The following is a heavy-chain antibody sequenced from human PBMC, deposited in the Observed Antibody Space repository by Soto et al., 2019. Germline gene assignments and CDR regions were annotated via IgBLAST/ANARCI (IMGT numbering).Heavy chain of an antibody. Sequence: ASVKVSCKASGYTFMSYPLHWVRQAPGQRPEWMGWINAGDDITQFSQKFQGRLTFTRDTSASTGYMELRSLRSEDTAVYYCARDXFTLVRGVIPYLDYWGQGTPVTVSS. CDR2: INAGDDIT. D-gene: IGHD3-10*01. J-gene: IGHJ4*02. CDR1: GYTFMSYP. CDR3: ARDXFTLVRGVIPYLDY. V-gene: IGHV1-3*01.